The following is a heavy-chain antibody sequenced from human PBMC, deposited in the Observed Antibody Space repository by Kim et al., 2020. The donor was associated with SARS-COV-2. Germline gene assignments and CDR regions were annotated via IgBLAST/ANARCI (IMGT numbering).Heavy chain of an antibody. CDR1: GFTFSTYW. J-gene: IGHJ4*02. CDR2: INQDGSEK. Sequence: GGSLRLSCAASGFTFSTYWMTWVRQAPGKGLEWVANINQDGSEKYYVDSVKGRFTISRDNAKNSLYLQMNSLRAEDTAVYYCAKLKQRSFDYWGQGTLVTVSS. V-gene: IGHV3-7*01. CDR3: AKLKQRSFDY. D-gene: IGHD6-25*01.